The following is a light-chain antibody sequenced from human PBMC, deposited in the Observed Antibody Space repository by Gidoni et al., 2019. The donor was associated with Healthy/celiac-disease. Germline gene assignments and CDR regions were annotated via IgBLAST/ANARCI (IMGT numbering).Light chain of an antibody. Sequence: DIQMTQSPSSLSASVGDRVTITCRASQSISSYLNWYQQKPGKAPKLLIYAASSLQSRVPSRFSGSGSGTDFTLTISSLQPEDFATYYCQQSYSTPYTFGQGTKLRSN. CDR1: QSISSY. V-gene: IGKV1-39*01. J-gene: IGKJ2*01. CDR2: AAS. CDR3: QQSYSTPYT.